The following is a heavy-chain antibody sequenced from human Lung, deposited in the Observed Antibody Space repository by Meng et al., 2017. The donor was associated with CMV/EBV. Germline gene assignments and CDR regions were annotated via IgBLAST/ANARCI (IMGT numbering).Heavy chain of an antibody. CDR1: GYTFSLYC. D-gene: IGHD3-16*01. J-gene: IGHJ3*02. Sequence: ASXXVSCKASGYTFSLYCIHWVRQAPGQGLEWMGWINPNTGGTNSAQKFQGRVTITGDTSISTAYMELSRLNSDDTALYYCARERGFGFRGTNHAFDIWGQGTXVTVSS. CDR3: ARERGFGFRGTNHAFDI. V-gene: IGHV1-2*02. CDR2: INPNTGGT.